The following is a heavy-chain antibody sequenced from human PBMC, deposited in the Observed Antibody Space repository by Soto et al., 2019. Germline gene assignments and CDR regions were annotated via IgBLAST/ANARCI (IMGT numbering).Heavy chain of an antibody. V-gene: IGHV4-39*01. CDR3: ASGWDDSVRGSYRYNLDY. J-gene: IGHJ4*02. D-gene: IGHD3-16*02. Sequence: SETLSLTCTVSGGSISSSSYYWGWIRQPPGKGLEWIGNIYYSGNTYYNPSLRSRVTISVDTSKNQFSLKLSSVTAADTAVYYYASGWDDSVRGSYRYNLDYWGQGTLVTVSS. CDR1: GGSISSSSYY. CDR2: IYYSGNT.